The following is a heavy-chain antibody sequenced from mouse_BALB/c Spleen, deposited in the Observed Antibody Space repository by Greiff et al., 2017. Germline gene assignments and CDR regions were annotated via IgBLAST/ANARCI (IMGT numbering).Heavy chain of an antibody. J-gene: IGHJ3*01. CDR3: ARGYGSSFAD. D-gene: IGHD1-1*01. Sequence: EVKLVESGGGLVKPGGSLTLSCAASGFTFSSYAMSWVRQTPEKRLEWVASISSGGSTYYPDSVKGRFTISRDNARNILYLQMSSLRSEDTAMYYGARGYGSSFADWGQGTLVTVSA. V-gene: IGHV5-6-5*01. CDR1: GFTFSSYA. CDR2: ISSGGST.